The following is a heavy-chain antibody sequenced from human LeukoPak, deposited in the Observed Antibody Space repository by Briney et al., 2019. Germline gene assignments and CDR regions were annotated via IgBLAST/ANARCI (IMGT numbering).Heavy chain of an antibody. D-gene: IGHD3-10*02. V-gene: IGHV3-48*03. CDR3: AELGITMIGGV. CDR1: GFTFSSYA. Sequence: PGGSLRLSCAASGFTFSSYAMHWVRQAPGKGLEWVSYISSSGSTIYSADSVKGRFTISRDNAKNSLYLQMNSLRAEDTAVYYCAELGITMIGGVWGKGTTVTISS. CDR2: ISSSGSTI. J-gene: IGHJ6*04.